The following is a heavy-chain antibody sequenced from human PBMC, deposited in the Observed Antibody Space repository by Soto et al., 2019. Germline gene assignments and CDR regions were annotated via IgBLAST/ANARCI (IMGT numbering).Heavy chain of an antibody. CDR1: VGSINSSSSY. Sequence: PSETLSLTCTVSVGSINSSSSYWAWIRQPPGKGLEWIGSIYYSGTSYSNPSLRSRISMSVDKSTNTAHLQWTSLKASDTAIYYCARHEYPPVAGTCNYWGQGTQVTVSS. D-gene: IGHD6-19*01. CDR2: IYYSGTS. J-gene: IGHJ4*02. V-gene: IGHV4-39*06. CDR3: ARHEYPPVAGTCNY.